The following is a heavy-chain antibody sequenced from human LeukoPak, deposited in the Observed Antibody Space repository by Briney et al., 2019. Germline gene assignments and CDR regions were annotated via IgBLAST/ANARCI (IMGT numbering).Heavy chain of an antibody. V-gene: IGHV1-46*01. CDR2: INPSGGST. CDR1: GYTFTSYY. J-gene: IGHJ4*02. D-gene: IGHD1-26*01. Sequence: GASVKVSCKASGYTFTSYYMHWVRQAPGQGLEWMGIINPSGGSTSYAQKFQGRVTMTRDTSTSTVYMELSSLRSEDTAVYYCARDRPIVGATRGLFDYWGQGTLVTVSS. CDR3: ARDRPIVGATRGLFDY.